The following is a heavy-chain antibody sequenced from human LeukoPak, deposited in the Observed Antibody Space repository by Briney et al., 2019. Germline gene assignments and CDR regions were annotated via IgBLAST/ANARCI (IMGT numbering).Heavy chain of an antibody. V-gene: IGHV3-23*01. CDR1: GFTFSSYA. D-gene: IGHD2-2*01. CDR3: ASAEYQLLSYY. Sequence: GGSLRLSCAASGFTFSSYAMSWVRQAPGKGLEWVSAISGSGGSTYYADSVEGRFTISRDNSKNTLYLQMNSLRAEDTAVYYCASAEYQLLSYYWGQGTLVTVSS. J-gene: IGHJ4*02. CDR2: ISGSGGST.